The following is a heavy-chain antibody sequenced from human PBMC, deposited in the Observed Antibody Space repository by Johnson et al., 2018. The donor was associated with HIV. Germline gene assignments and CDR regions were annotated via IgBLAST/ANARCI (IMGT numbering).Heavy chain of an antibody. Sequence: VQLVESGGGVVQPGGSLRLSCEASRFTFSSYWMHWVRQAPGKGLVWVSRINSDGSSTSYADSVKGRFTISRDNAKNTLYLQMNSLRAEDTAVYYCAKTPGKNWYYSEGTDAFDIWGQGTMVTVSS. CDR1: RFTFSSYW. CDR3: AKTPGKNWYYSEGTDAFDI. V-gene: IGHV3-74*02. CDR2: INSDGSST. D-gene: IGHD3-22*01. J-gene: IGHJ3*02.